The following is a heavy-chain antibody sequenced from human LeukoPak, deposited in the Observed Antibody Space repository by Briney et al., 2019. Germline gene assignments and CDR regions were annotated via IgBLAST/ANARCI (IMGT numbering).Heavy chain of an antibody. V-gene: IGHV4-34*01. Sequence: SETLSLTCAVYGGSFNGYYWSWIRQPPGKGLEWIGSIYYSGSTYYDPSLKSLVTISVDTSKNQFSLKLSSVTAADAAVYYCARDRSGAYYGILTGYFEWGQGTLVTVSS. J-gene: IGHJ4*02. D-gene: IGHD3-9*01. CDR1: GGSFNGYY. CDR2: IYYSGST. CDR3: ARDRSGAYYGILTGYFE.